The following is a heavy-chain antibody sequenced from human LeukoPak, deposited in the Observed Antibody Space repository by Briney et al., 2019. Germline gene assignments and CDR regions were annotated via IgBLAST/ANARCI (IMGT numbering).Heavy chain of an antibody. D-gene: IGHD1-26*01. V-gene: IGHV3-30*04. J-gene: IGHJ6*03. CDR1: GFTFSSYA. CDR3: ARDECVGATRRCRYYYYYYMDV. Sequence: GGSLRLSCAASGFTFSSYAMHWVRQAPGKGLEWVAVISYDGSNKYYADSVKGRFTISRDNSKNTLYLQMNSLRAEDTAVYYCARDECVGATRRCRYYYYYYMDVWGKGTTVTVSS. CDR2: ISYDGSNK.